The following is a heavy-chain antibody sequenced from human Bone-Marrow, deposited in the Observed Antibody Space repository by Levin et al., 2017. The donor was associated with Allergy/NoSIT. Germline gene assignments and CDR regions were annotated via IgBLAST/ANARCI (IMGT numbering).Heavy chain of an antibody. CDR3: ARGGTLLPGVIPNYLDS. CDR1: GYSFTNNQ. J-gene: IGHJ4*02. CDR2: INPSGGGT. D-gene: IGHD3-10*01. V-gene: IGHV1-46*04. Sequence: ASVKVSCKASGYSFTNNQMHWVRQAPGQGLEWMGTINPSGGGTSYAPKSQHRVSFTRDTSTRTFYMEVSSLTSDDTAVYYCARGGTLLPGVIPNYLDSWGQGTLVTVSS.